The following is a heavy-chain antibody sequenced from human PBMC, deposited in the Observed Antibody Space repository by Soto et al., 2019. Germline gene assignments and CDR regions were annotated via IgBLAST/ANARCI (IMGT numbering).Heavy chain of an antibody. CDR1: GFTFSTYA. V-gene: IGHV3-30-3*01. CDR2: ISYDGSNK. D-gene: IGHD1-1*01. J-gene: IGHJ3*01. CDR3: ARERL. Sequence: VQLVESGGGVVQPGRSLRLSCAASGFTFSTYAMHWVRQAPGKGLEWVAVISYDGSNKYYADSVKGRITISRDNSKNTLYLQMNSLRAEDTAVYYCARERLWGQGTMVTVSS.